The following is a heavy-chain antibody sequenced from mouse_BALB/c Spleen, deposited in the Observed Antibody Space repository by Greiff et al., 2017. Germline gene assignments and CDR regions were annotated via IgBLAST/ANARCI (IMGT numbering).Heavy chain of an antibody. D-gene: IGHD2-4*01. CDR3: ARRRYDYDEDY. J-gene: IGHJ2*01. Sequence: VQLQQSGPELVKPGASVKISCKASGYSFTGYYMHWVKQSHVKSLEWIGRINPYNGATSYNQNFKDKASLTVDKSSSTAYMELHSLTSEDSAVYYCARRRYDYDEDYWGQGTTLTVSS. CDR1: GYSFTGYY. V-gene: IGHV1-31*01. CDR2: INPYNGAT.